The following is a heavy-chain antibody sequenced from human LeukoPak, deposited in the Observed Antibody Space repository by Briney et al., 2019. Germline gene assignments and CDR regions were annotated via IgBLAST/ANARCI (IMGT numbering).Heavy chain of an antibody. CDR1: GYSISSGYY. D-gene: IGHD2-15*01. J-gene: IGHJ5*02. CDR2: VSHSGST. Sequence: SETLSLTCTVSGYSISSGYYWGWIRQPPGKALAWIGSVSHSGSTYYKPSLKSRVTISIDTSKNQFSLKLTSVTASDTAVYYCARGWFDAPNRFDPWGQGTLVTVSS. CDR3: ARGWFDAPNRFDP. V-gene: IGHV4-38-2*02.